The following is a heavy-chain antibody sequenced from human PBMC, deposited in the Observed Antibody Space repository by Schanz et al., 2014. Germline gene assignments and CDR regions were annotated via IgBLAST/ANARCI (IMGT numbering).Heavy chain of an antibody. CDR2: ISYDGSNK. CDR1: GFPFNEYG. V-gene: IGHV3-30*03. CDR3: ARDLLVSHYDFWSGNDY. Sequence: VQLVESGGGLVKPGESLRLSCAASGFPFNEYGMLWVRQAPGKGLEWVAVISYDGSNKYYADSVKGRFTISRDNSKNTLYLQMNSLRADDTAVYYCARDLLVSHYDFWSGNDYWGQGTLVTVSS. J-gene: IGHJ4*02. D-gene: IGHD3-3*01.